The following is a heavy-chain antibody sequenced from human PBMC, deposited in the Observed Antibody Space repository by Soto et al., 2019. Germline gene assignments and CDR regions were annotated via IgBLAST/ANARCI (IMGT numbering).Heavy chain of an antibody. CDR3: AHELSGYYYVMDV. Sequence: QITLRESGPTLVKPTQTLTVTCSFSGFSFTASGVGVGWFRQPPGQALQWLALIYWNGNERYSPSLNKRLTVTKDTSKNQVVLTMTNVDPVDTATYFCAHELSGYYYVMDVWGPGTNGTVSS. CDR2: IYWNGNE. V-gene: IGHV2-5*01. CDR1: GFSFTASGVG. J-gene: IGHJ6*02. D-gene: IGHD3-10*02.